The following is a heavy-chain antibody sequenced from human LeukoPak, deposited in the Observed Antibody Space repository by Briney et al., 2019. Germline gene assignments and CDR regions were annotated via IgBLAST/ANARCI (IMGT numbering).Heavy chain of an antibody. D-gene: IGHD6-6*01. Sequence: ASVKVSCKSSGYTFTGYYMHWVRQAPGQGLEWMGRINPNSGGTNYAQKFQGRVTMTRDTSISTAYMELSRLRSDDTAVYYCARRKYSSSSPHYYYHYMDVWGKGTTVTVSS. CDR2: INPNSGGT. CDR3: ARRKYSSSSPHYYYHYMDV. CDR1: GYTFTGYY. J-gene: IGHJ6*03. V-gene: IGHV1-2*06.